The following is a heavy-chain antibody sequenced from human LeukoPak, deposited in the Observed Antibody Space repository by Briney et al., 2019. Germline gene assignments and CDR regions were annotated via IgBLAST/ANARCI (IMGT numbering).Heavy chain of an antibody. Sequence: GESLKISCQGSGYSFTSYWISWVRQMPGKGLEWMGRIDPSDSYTNYSPSFQDHVTISADKSISTAYLQWSSLKASDTAMYYCARVSGSYTRVDCWGQGTLVTVSS. CDR3: ARVSGSYTRVDC. D-gene: IGHD3-10*01. CDR2: IDPSDSYT. V-gene: IGHV5-10-1*01. CDR1: GYSFTSYW. J-gene: IGHJ4*02.